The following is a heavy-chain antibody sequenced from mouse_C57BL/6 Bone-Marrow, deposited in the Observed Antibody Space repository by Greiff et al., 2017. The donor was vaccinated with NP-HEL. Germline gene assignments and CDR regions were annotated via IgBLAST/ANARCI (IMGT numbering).Heavy chain of an antibody. CDR2: IYAGSGST. CDR1: GYTFTSYW. D-gene: IGHD2-3*01. V-gene: IGHV1-55*01. J-gene: IGHJ1*03. CDR3: ARRILCTGYFDV. Sequence: QVQLQQPGAELVKPGASVKISCTASGYTFTSYWITWVQQTPGQGLEWVGAIYAGSGSTNYTENFKSQATITVDTASSTAYMQLSSLKSEDSAVYYCARRILCTGYFDVWGTGTTVTVSS.